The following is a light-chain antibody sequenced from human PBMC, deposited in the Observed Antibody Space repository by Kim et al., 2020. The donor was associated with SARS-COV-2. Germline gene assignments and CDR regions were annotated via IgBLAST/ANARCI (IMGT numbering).Light chain of an antibody. CDR2: GAS. J-gene: IGKJ2*01. CDR3: QQYGSSYT. V-gene: IGKV3-20*01. Sequence: SLSPGERATLYFRASQSVSSSYLAWYQQKPSQAPRLLIYGASSRATGIPDRFSGSGSGTDFTLTISRLEPEDFAVYYCQQYGSSYTFGQGTKLE. CDR1: QSVSSSY.